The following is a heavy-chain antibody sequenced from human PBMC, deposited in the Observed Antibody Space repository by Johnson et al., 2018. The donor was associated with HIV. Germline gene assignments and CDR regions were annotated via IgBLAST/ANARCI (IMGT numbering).Heavy chain of an antibody. CDR3: ARGGDIVLVVYAMGHDAFDI. J-gene: IGHJ3*02. V-gene: IGHV3-20*04. D-gene: IGHD2-8*02. Sequence: VQLVESGGGVVRPGGSLRLSCAVSGFTFDDYGMSWVRQAPGKGLEWVSGINWNGGSTGYADSVKGRFTIARDNAKNSLYLQMNSLRAEDTALYYCARGGDIVLVVYAMGHDAFDIWGQGTVVTVSS. CDR2: INWNGGST. CDR1: GFTFDDYG.